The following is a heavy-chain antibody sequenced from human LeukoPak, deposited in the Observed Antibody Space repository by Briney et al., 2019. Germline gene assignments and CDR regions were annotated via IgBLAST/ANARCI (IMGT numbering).Heavy chain of an antibody. CDR1: GFTFSTYG. CDR2: ISGDRDDT. Sequence: PGGSLRLSCAASGFTFSTYGMTWVRQAPGKGLEWVSSISGDRDDTYYADSVKGRFTISRDNSKITLFLQMNSLRVDDTAVYYCAKALRRCHFDCWGQGTLVSV. D-gene: IGHD4-17*01. V-gene: IGHV3-23*01. CDR3: AKALRRCHFDC. J-gene: IGHJ4*02.